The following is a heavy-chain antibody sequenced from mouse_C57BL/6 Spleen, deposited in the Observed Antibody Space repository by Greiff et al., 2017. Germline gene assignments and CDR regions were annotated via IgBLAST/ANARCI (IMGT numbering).Heavy chain of an antibody. D-gene: IGHD4-1*01. CDR2: IYPGDGDT. V-gene: IGHV1-82*01. J-gene: IGHJ2*01. Sequence: VNVVESGPELVKPGASVKISCKASGYAFSSSWMNWVKQRPGKGLEWIGRIYPGDGDTNYNGKFKGKATLTADKSSSTAYMQLSSLTSEDSAVYFCAKLGPFDYWGQGTTLTVSS. CDR1: GYAFSSSW. CDR3: AKLGPFDY.